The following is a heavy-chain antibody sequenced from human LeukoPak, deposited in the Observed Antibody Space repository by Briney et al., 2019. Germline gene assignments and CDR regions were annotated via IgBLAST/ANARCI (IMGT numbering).Heavy chain of an antibody. Sequence: PSETLSLTCTVSGGSISSGGYYWSWIRQPPGKGLEWIGYIYHSGSTYYNPSLKSRVTISVDRSKNQFSLKLSSVTAADTAVYYCASGIAAADPSYYFDYWGQGTLVTVSS. V-gene: IGHV4-30-2*01. CDR1: GGSISSGGYY. J-gene: IGHJ4*02. CDR3: ASGIAAADPSYYFDY. D-gene: IGHD6-13*01. CDR2: IYHSGST.